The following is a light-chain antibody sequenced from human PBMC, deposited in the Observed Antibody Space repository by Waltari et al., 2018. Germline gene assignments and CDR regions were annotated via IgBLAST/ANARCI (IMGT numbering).Light chain of an antibody. Sequence: QSVLTQPPSASGTPGRRVTTSCSGSSSNIVSHTVHWYQHPPGTAPTLHIFSNNPPPPGRPGRFSVSKSGTSASLAISGLQSEEEADYYCASWDDSLNGHVVFGGGTKLTIL. CDR1: SSNIVSHT. CDR2: SNN. V-gene: IGLV1-44*01. J-gene: IGLJ2*01. CDR3: ASWDDSLNGHVV.